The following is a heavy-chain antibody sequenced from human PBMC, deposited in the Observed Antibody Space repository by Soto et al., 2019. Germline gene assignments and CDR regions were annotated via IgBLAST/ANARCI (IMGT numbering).Heavy chain of an antibody. D-gene: IGHD2-2*01. V-gene: IGHV4-34*01. Sequence: SETLSLTCAVYGGSFSGYYCSWIRQPPGKGLEWIGEINHSGSTNYNPSLKSRVTISVDTSKNQFSLKLSSVTAADTAVYYCARRPIVVVPAARVRGYYYGMDVWGQGTTVTVSS. CDR2: INHSGST. CDR1: GGSFSGYY. J-gene: IGHJ6*02. CDR3: ARRPIVVVPAARVRGYYYGMDV.